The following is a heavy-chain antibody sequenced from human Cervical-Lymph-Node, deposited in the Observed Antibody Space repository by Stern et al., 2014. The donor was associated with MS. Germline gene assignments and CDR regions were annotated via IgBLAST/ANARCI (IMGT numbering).Heavy chain of an antibody. CDR2: INTNTGHP. Sequence: QVQLVKSGSELKKPGASVKVSCKASGYSFTNYAMNWVRQAPGQGLEWMGWINTNTGHPTYGQGYTGRVVLSLDTSVSTAYLQISSLKVEDTAVYYCARGGASWRYGMDVWGQGTTVTVS. D-gene: IGHD5-12*01. CDR1: GYSFTNYA. V-gene: IGHV7-4-1*02. J-gene: IGHJ6*02. CDR3: ARGGASWRYGMDV.